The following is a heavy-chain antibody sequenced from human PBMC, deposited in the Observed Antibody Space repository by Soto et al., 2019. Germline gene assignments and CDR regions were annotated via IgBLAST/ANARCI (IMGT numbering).Heavy chain of an antibody. CDR1: DGSISNFY. Sequence: SETLSLTCTVSDGSISNFYWSWIRQPPGKGLEWIGYISSSGNTNYNPSLKSRVSISVDTSKNQFSLNLTSVTAADTGVNYCARAPMVLTRSYFDSWGQGTPVT. D-gene: IGHD3-22*01. CDR2: ISSSGNT. CDR3: ARAPMVLTRSYFDS. V-gene: IGHV4-59*01. J-gene: IGHJ4*02.